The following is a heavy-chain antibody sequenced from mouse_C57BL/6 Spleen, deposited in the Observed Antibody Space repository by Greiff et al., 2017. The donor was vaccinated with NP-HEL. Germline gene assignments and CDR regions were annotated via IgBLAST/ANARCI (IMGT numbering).Heavy chain of an antibody. CDR3: ARLPAGFAY. CDR1: GFTFSSYG. CDR2: ISSGGSYT. J-gene: IGHJ3*01. Sequence: EVQRVESGGDLVKPGGSLKLSCAASGFTFSSYGMSWVRQTPDKRLEWVATISSGGSYTYYPDSVKGRFTFSRDNAKNPLYLQMSGLESEDTAMYYCARLPAGFAYWGQGTLVTVSA. V-gene: IGHV5-6*01.